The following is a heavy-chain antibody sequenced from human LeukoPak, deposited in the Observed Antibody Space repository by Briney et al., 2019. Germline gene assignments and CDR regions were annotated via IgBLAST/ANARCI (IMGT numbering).Heavy chain of an antibody. J-gene: IGHJ4*02. CDR3: ARAVVTPLLDYFDY. CDR2: IYYSGST. V-gene: IGHV4-39*01. D-gene: IGHD4-23*01. Sequence: PSETLSLTCTVSGGSISSSSYYSGWIRQPPGKGLEWIGSIYYSGSTYYNPSLKSRVTISVDTSKNQFSLKLSSVTAADTAVYYCARAVVTPLLDYFDYWGQGTLVTVSS. CDR1: GGSISSSSYY.